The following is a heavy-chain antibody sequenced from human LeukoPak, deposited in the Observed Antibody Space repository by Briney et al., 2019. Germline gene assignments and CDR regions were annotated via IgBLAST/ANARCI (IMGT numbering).Heavy chain of an antibody. Sequence: NTSETLSLTCTVSGGSISSSSYYWGWIRQPPGKGLEWIGSIYYSGSTYSNPSLKSRVTMSVDTSKNQFSLKLTSVTAADTAVYYCVRHGWELLEARFDPWGQGTLVTVSS. V-gene: IGHV4-39*01. D-gene: IGHD1-26*01. CDR3: VRHGWELLEARFDP. CDR2: IYYSGST. J-gene: IGHJ5*02. CDR1: GGSISSSSYY.